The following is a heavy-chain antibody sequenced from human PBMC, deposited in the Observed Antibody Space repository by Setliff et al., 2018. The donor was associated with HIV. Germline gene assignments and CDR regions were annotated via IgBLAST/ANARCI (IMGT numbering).Heavy chain of an antibody. V-gene: IGHV3-30*02. J-gene: IGHJ4*02. Sequence: PGGSLRLSCAASGFTFSNYGINWVRQAPGKGLEWVAFIRYGSINKYYADSVKGRLTISRDNSKSTLYLQMNSLRAEDTAVYYCAKDRGGGSYFDYWGQGTLVTVSS. CDR2: IRYGSINK. CDR1: GFTFSNYG. CDR3: AKDRGGGSYFDY. D-gene: IGHD1-26*01.